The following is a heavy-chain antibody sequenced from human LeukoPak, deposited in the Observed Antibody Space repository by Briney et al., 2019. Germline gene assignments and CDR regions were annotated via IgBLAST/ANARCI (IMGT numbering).Heavy chain of an antibody. Sequence: SETLSLTCAVSGYSISSGDYYWSWIRQPPGKGLEWIGYIYYSGSTYYNPSLKSRVTISVDTSKNQFSLKLSSVTAADTAVYYCARLPSGFGVFVYYSMDVWGKGTTVTVSS. D-gene: IGHD3-3*01. CDR3: ARLPSGFGVFVYYSMDV. CDR2: IYYSGST. J-gene: IGHJ6*03. CDR1: GYSISSGDYY. V-gene: IGHV4-30-4*08.